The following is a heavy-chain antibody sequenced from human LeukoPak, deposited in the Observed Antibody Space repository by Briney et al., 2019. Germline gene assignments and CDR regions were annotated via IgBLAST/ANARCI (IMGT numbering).Heavy chain of an antibody. Sequence: GASVKVSCKASGGTFSSYAISWVRQAPGQGLEWMGGIIPILGTANYAQKFQGRVTITTDESTSTAYMELSSLRSEDTAVYYCARSITSPQLNVSLSSLYYYYYYMDVWGKGTTVTVSS. CDR3: ARSITSPQLNVSLSSLYYYYYYMDV. D-gene: IGHD2-2*01. CDR2: IIPILGTA. J-gene: IGHJ6*03. CDR1: GGTFSSYA. V-gene: IGHV1-69*05.